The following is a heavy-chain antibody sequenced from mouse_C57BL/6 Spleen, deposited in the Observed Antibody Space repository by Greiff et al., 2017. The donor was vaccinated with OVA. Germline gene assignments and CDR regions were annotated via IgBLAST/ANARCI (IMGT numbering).Heavy chain of an antibody. D-gene: IGHD2-3*01. CDR2: ISDGGSYT. CDR1: GFTFSSYA. J-gene: IGHJ1*03. CDR3: ARDHGYYPYWYFDV. V-gene: IGHV5-4*01. Sequence: EVHLVESGGGLVKPGGSLKLSCAASGFTFSSYAMSWVRQTPEKRLEWVATISDGGSYTYYPDNVKGRFTISRDNAKNNLYLQMSHLKSEDTAMYYCARDHGYYPYWYFDVWGTGTTVTVSS.